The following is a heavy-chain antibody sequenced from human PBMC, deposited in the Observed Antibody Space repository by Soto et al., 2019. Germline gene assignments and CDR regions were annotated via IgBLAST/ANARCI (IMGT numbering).Heavy chain of an antibody. D-gene: IGHD3-22*01. J-gene: IGHJ4*02. V-gene: IGHV3-33*01. Sequence: ESGGGVVQPGRSLRLSCAASGFTFSSYGMHWVRQAPGKGLEWVAVIWYDGSNKYYADSVKGRFTISRDNSKNTLYLQMNSLRAEDTAVYYCARSGYYYDSSGYSFDYWGQGTLVTVSS. CDR1: GFTFSSYG. CDR2: IWYDGSNK. CDR3: ARSGYYYDSSGYSFDY.